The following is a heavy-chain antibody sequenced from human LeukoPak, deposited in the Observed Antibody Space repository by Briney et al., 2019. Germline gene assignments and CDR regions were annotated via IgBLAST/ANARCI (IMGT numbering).Heavy chain of an antibody. CDR2: IYYSGST. CDR1: GGSLSSSNSY. Sequence: SETLSLTCTVSGGSLSSSNSYWGWIRQPPGKVLEWIGSIYYSGSTYYNPSLKSRVTISVDTSKNQFSLKLSSVTAADTAVYYCARTLGGAPLNWFDPWGQGTLVTVS. V-gene: IGHV4-39*01. CDR3: ARTLGGAPLNWFDP. D-gene: IGHD1-26*01. J-gene: IGHJ5*02.